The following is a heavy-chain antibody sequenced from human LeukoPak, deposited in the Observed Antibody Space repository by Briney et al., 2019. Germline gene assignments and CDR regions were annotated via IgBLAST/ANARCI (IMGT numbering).Heavy chain of an antibody. CDR2: MYNKGST. J-gene: IGHJ3*02. V-gene: IGHV4-61*08. CDR3: ARDRPGIAVAGDALDI. D-gene: IGHD6-19*01. CDR1: NGSISSGEYY. Sequence: TSQTLSLTCTVSNGSISSGEYYWSWIRQPPGKGLEWIGYMYNKGSTSYNPSLKSRVTISVDTSKNRFSLNVRSVTAADTAVYYCARDRPGIAVAGDALDIWGQGTMVTVSS.